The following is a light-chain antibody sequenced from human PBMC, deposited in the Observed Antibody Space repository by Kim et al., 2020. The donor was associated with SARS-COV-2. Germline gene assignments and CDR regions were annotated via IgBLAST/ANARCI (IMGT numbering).Light chain of an antibody. Sequence: SSELTQDPAVSVALGQTVRITCQGDSLRSYYASWYQQKPGQAPVLVIYGKNNRPSGIPDRFPGSSSGNTASLTITGAQAEDEADHYCNSRDSSGNHLVFGGGTKLTVL. V-gene: IGLV3-19*01. J-gene: IGLJ3*02. CDR1: SLRSYY. CDR2: GKN. CDR3: NSRDSSGNHLV.